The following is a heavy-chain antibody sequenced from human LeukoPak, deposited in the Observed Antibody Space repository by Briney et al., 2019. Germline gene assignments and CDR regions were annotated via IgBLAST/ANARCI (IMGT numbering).Heavy chain of an antibody. D-gene: IGHD3-22*01. CDR2: IYYSGST. CDR1: GXSISSGDYY. Sequence: NPSETLSLTCTVSGXSISSGDYYWSWIRQPPGKGLEWIGYIYYSGSTYYNPSLKSRVTISVDTSKNQFSLKLSSVTAADTAVYYCVRGRSSGYYYDWGQGTLVTVSS. V-gene: IGHV4-30-4*01. CDR3: VRGRSSGYYYD. J-gene: IGHJ4*02.